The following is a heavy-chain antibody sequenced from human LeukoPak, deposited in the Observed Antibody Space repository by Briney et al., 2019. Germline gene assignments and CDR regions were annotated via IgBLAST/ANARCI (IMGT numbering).Heavy chain of an antibody. J-gene: IGHJ6*02. V-gene: IGHV3-48*01. CDR1: GFTFSNYG. D-gene: IGHD3-9*01. CDR2: ISSSSSLI. CDR3: ARAYILTGYHMDV. Sequence: GGSLRLSCAASGFTFSNYGMNWVRQAPGKGLEWISYISSSSSLIYYADSVKGRFTISRDNAKNSLYLQMNSLRTGDTAVYYCARAYILTGYHMDVWGRGTTVTVSS.